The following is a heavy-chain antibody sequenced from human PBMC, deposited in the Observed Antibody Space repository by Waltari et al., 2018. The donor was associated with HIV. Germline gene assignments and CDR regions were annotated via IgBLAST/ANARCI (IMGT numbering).Heavy chain of an antibody. D-gene: IGHD7-27*01. CDR1: GGSINSPNYF. Sequence: QLQLQESGPGLVKPSETLSLTCTVSGGSINSPNYFWVWVRQPPGKGLAWIGSVYYSGSTYYNPSLKSRVSISGDTSNNHFSLNLYSVTAADTAVYYCAIQTADHFDYWGQGTLVTVSS. CDR3: AIQTADHFDY. J-gene: IGHJ4*02. CDR2: VYYSGST. V-gene: IGHV4-39*02.